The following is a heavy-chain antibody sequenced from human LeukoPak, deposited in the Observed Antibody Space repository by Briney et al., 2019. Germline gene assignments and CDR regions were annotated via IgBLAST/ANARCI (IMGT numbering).Heavy chain of an antibody. CDR1: GGSISSGDYY. CDR3: ARAYDSSGYYQN. V-gene: IGHV4-30-4*01. Sequence: PSETLSLTCTVSGGSISSGDYYWSWIRQPPGKGLEWIGYIYYSGSTYYNPSLKSRVTISVDTSKNQYSLKLSSVTAADTAVYYCARAYDSSGYYQNWGQGTLVTVSS. D-gene: IGHD3-22*01. J-gene: IGHJ4*02. CDR2: IYYSGST.